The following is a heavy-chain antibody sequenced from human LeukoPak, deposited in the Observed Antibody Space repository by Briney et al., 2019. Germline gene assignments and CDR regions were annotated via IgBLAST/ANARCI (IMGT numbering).Heavy chain of an antibody. CDR1: GFTFSSYG. D-gene: IGHD3-10*01. CDR2: ISYDGSNK. CDR3: AKDDGGY. V-gene: IGHV3-30*18. Sequence: GRSLRLSCAASGFTFSSYGMHWVRQAPGKGLEWVAVISYDGSNKYYADSVKGRFTISRDNSKNTLYLQMNSLRAEDTAVYYCAKDDGGYWGQGTLVTVSS. J-gene: IGHJ4*02.